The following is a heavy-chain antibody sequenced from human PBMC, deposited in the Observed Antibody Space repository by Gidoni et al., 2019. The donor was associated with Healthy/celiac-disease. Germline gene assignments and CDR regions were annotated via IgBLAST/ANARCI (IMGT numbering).Heavy chain of an antibody. CDR2: IPYDGSNK. CDR1: GFTFSSYG. D-gene: IGHD3-3*01. Sequence: QVQLVESGGGVVQPGRSLRLSCAASGFTFSSYGMHWVRQAPGKGLEWVAVIPYDGSNKYYADSVKGRFTISRDNSKNTLYLQMNSLRAEDTAVYYCAKDRREWFGLWSTDYWGQGTLVTVSS. CDR3: AKDRREWFGLWSTDY. V-gene: IGHV3-30*18. J-gene: IGHJ4*02.